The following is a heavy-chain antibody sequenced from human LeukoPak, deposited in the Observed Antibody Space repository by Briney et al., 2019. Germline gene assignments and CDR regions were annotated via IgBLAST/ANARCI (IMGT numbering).Heavy chain of an antibody. CDR1: GITVSSNY. CDR2: IYSGGST. J-gene: IGHJ4*02. V-gene: IGHV3-66*01. CDR3: ARDYGDYGDY. D-gene: IGHD4-17*01. Sequence: GSLRLSCAASGITVSSNYKSWVRQAPGEGLEWVSVIYSGGSTYYADSVKGRFTISRDNSKNTLYLQMNSLRAEDTAVYYCARDYGDYGDYWGQGTLVTVSS.